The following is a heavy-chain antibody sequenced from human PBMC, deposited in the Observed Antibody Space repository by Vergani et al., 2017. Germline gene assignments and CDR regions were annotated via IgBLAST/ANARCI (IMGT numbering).Heavy chain of an antibody. CDR3: ASGGREDGYNVIDY. Sequence: QVQLQESGPGLVKPSETLTLTCTVSGGPISSYYWSWIRTPPGKGLEWIGYFYYSGSTHYNPSLKRRVTISVDTSKNQFSLMLSPVTAADTAVYYRASGGREDGYNVIDYWGQGTLVTVSS. J-gene: IGHJ4*02. CDR2: FYYSGST. V-gene: IGHV4-59*08. CDR1: GGPISSYY. D-gene: IGHD5-24*01.